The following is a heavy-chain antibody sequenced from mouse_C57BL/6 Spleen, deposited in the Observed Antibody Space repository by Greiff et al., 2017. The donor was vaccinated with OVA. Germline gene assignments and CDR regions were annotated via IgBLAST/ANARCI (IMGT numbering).Heavy chain of an antibody. CDR2: IDPANGNT. D-gene: IGHD2-12*01. J-gene: IGHJ4*01. V-gene: IGHV14-3*01. CDR1: GFNIQNSY. Sequence: EVQLQQSVAELVRPGASVKLSCTASGFNIQNSYMHWVKQRPEQGLEWIGRIDPANGNTKYDPKFQGKATITADTSSNTAYLQLSSLTSEDTAIYYCASVLRREDYAMDYWGQGTSVTVSS. CDR3: ASVLRREDYAMDY.